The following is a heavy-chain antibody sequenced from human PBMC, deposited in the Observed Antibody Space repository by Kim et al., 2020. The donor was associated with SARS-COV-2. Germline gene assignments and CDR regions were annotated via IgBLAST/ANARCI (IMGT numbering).Heavy chain of an antibody. J-gene: IGHJ4*02. D-gene: IGHD6-6*01. CDR2: IYWDDDK. CDR1: GFSLSTSGVG. CDR3: AHSPPLGAARQTCYFDY. Sequence: SGPTLVNPTQTLTLTCTFSGFSLSTSGVGVGWIRQPPGKALEWLALIYWDDDKRYSPSLKSRLTITKDTSKNQVVLTMTNMDPVDTATYYCAHSPPLGAARQTCYFDYWGQGTLVTVSS. V-gene: IGHV2-5*02.